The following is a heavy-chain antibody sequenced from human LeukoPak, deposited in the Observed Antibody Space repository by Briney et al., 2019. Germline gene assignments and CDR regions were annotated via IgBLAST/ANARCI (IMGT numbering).Heavy chain of an antibody. V-gene: IGHV3-30*03. J-gene: IGHJ5*02. CDR2: ISYDGSNK. CDR3: ARFFYWSAVRGVIGFGRGSKFDP. Sequence: GGSLRLSCAASGFTFSSYGMHWVRQAPGKGLEWVAVISYDGSNKYYADSVKGRFTISRDNAKNSLYLQMSRLRAEDTAVYYCARFFYWSAVRGVIGFGRGSKFDPWGQGSLVTVSS. CDR1: GFTFSSYG. D-gene: IGHD3-10*01.